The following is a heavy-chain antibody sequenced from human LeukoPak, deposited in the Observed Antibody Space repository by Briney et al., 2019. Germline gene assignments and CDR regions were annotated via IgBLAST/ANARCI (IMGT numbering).Heavy chain of an antibody. V-gene: IGHV1-69*01. CDR2: IIPLFGSA. Sequence: SVKVSCKASGGTFSSYTIAWVRQAPGQGIEWMGWIIPLFGSANYAQKFQGRVTITADESTSTAYMELSSLRSEDTAVYYCATPPTGTTTTGEFYFDSWGQGTLVTVSA. CDR3: ATPPTGTTTTGEFYFDS. CDR1: GGTFSSYT. D-gene: IGHD1-1*01. J-gene: IGHJ4*02.